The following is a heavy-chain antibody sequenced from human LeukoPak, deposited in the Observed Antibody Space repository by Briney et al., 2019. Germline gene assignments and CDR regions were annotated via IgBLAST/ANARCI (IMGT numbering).Heavy chain of an antibody. CDR2: INPDGTAA. D-gene: IGHD1-1*01. CDR1: GFSFSNFW. CDR3: AKGCNFAFDN. Sequence: GGSLRLSCAASGFSFSNFWMHWVRQAPGMGLVWVSQINPDGTAALYADSVKGRFTISRDNAKSTLYLQMNTLRADDTAVYYCAKGCNFAFDNWGQGILVTVSS. V-gene: IGHV3-74*01. J-gene: IGHJ4*02.